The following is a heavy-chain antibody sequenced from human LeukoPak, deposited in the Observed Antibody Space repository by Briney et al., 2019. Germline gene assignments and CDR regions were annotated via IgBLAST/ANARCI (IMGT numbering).Heavy chain of an antibody. V-gene: IGHV1-69*04. D-gene: IGHD2-2*01. J-gene: IGHJ6*03. CDR3: ARDRGSTSPSYYYYYMDV. Sequence: SVKVSCKASGGAFSSYAISWVRQAPGQGLEWMGRIIPILGIANYAQKFQGRVTITADESTSTAYMELSSLRSEDTAVYYCARDRGSTSPSYYYYYMDVWGKGTTVTVSS. CDR2: IIPILGIA. CDR1: GGAFSSYA.